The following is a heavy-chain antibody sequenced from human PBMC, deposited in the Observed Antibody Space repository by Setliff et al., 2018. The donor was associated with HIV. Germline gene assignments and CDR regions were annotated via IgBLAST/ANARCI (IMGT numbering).Heavy chain of an antibody. CDR2: INSDGRST. CDR3: ARGAYYYYGSGSYYNVPIDY. Sequence: GGSLRLSCEISGFTFDTFTTYWMHWVRQAPGRGLVWISHINSDGRSTTYADSVKGRFAISRDNAKNTAYLQMNSLRGEDTAVYYCARGAYYYYGSGSYYNVPIDYWGQGTLVTVSS. CDR1: GFTFDTFTTYW. V-gene: IGHV3-74*03. D-gene: IGHD3-10*01. J-gene: IGHJ4*02.